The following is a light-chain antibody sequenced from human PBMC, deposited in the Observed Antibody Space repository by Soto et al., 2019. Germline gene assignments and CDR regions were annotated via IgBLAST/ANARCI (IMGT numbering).Light chain of an antibody. Sequence: QSALTQPASVSGSPGQSITISCTGTSSDVGAYNYVSWYQQHPGKAPKLMIYEVSNRPSGVSSRFSGSKSGNTASLTISGLQAEDEADYYCASYTTSSTLDFGGGTKLTVL. CDR3: ASYTTSSTLD. J-gene: IGLJ2*01. V-gene: IGLV2-14*01. CDR1: SSDVGAYNY. CDR2: EVS.